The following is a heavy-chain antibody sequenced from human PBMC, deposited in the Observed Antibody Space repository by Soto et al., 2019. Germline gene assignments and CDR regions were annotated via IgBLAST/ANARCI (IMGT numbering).Heavy chain of an antibody. D-gene: IGHD6-19*01. CDR3: ARSLHSSGWYVNYYFDY. Sequence: ASVKVSCKASGYTFTSYAMHWVRQAPGQRLEWMGWINAGNGNTKYSQKFQGRVTITRDTSASTAYMELSSLRSEDTAVYYCARSLHSSGWYVNYYFDYWRQGTLATVSS. J-gene: IGHJ4*02. V-gene: IGHV1-3*01. CDR1: GYTFTSYA. CDR2: INAGNGNT.